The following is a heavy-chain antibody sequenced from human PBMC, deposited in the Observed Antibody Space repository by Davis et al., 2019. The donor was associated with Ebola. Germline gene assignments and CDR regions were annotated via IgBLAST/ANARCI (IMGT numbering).Heavy chain of an antibody. CDR1: GSSMSTYF. J-gene: IGHJ4*02. CDR2: VYYTGST. V-gene: IGHV4-59*01. D-gene: IGHD5/OR15-5a*01. CDR3: VRERSTISGFDY. Sequence: SETLSLTCTVSGSSMSTYFWSWVRQPPGKGLEWIGYVYYTGSTNYSPSLKSRVTISVDTSKNQFSLELTSVTAADTAVYYCVRERSTISGFDYWGQGTLVTVSS.